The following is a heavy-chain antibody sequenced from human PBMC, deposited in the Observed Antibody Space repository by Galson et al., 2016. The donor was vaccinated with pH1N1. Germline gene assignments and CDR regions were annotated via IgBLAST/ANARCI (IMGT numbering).Heavy chain of an antibody. CDR3: ARRSTELGLDY. J-gene: IGHJ4*02. CDR2: IYPGDSET. Sequence: QSGAEVKKPGESLKISCQASGYTFTTYWIGWVRQMPGKGLEWMGTIYPGDSETKYSPSFEGQVTFSVDKSKNTAYLHWSSLKASDTAIYYCARRSTELGLDYWGQGTLVTVSS. D-gene: IGHD2/OR15-2a*01. CDR1: GYTFTTYW. V-gene: IGHV5-51*03.